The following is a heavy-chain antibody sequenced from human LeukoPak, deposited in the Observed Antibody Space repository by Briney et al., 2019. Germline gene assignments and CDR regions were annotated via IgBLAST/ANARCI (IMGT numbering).Heavy chain of an antibody. CDR1: GGSFSGYY. CDR3: ARDVRRSDTAMVSDPWGFDP. V-gene: IGHV4-34*01. Sequence: PSETLSLTCAVYGGSFSGYYWSWIRQPPGKGLEWIGEINHSGSTNYNPSLKSRVTISVDTSKNQFSLKLSSVTAADTAVYYCARDVRRSDTAMVSDPWGFDPWGQGTLVTVSS. CDR2: INHSGST. J-gene: IGHJ5*02. D-gene: IGHD5-18*01.